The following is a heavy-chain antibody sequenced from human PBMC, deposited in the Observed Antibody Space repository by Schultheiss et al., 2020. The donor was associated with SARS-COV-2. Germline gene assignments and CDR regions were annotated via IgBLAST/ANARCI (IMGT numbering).Heavy chain of an antibody. CDR2: INPNSGGT. Sequence: ASVKVSCKASGYTFTGYYMHWVRQAPGQGLEWMGWINPNSGGTNYAQKFQGRVTITADESTSTAYMELSSLRSEDTAVYYCARAVAARPSGMDVWGQGTTVTVSS. J-gene: IGHJ6*02. D-gene: IGHD6-6*01. V-gene: IGHV1-2*02. CDR3: ARAVAARPSGMDV. CDR1: GYTFTGYY.